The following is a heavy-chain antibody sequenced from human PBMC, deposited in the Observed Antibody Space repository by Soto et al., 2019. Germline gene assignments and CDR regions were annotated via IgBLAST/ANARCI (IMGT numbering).Heavy chain of an antibody. J-gene: IGHJ4*02. D-gene: IGHD3-16*01. CDR1: DFTFRDYW. CDR3: FGGNGGHQ. V-gene: IGHV3-7*03. CDR2: IKPDGSAT. Sequence: GGSLRLSCATSDFTFRDYWMNWVRQAPGKGLEWVANIKPDGSATNYVDSVKGRFTISRDNVRNSVSLQMNSLRVEDTAVYFCFGGNGGHQWGQGTLVTVSS.